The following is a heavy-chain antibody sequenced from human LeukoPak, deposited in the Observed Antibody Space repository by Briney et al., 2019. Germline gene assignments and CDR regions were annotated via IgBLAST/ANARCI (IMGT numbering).Heavy chain of an antibody. CDR3: ARDSESYSSSWSAPFDY. V-gene: IGHV4-34*01. Sequence: SETLSLTCAVYGGSFSGYYWSWIRQPPGKGLEWIGEINHSGSTNYNPSLKSRVTISVDTSKNQFSLKLSSVTAADTAVYCCARDSESYSSSWSAPFDYWGQGTLVTVSS. CDR1: GGSFSGYY. CDR2: INHSGST. J-gene: IGHJ4*02. D-gene: IGHD6-13*01.